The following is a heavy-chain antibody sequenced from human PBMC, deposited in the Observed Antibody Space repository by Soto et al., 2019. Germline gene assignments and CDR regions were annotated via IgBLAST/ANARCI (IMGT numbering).Heavy chain of an antibody. CDR2: IHGSGGRT. Sequence: GGSLRLSCAASGFTFRNYAMSWVRQAPGKGLEWVSSIHGSGGRTYYSDSVKGRFTVSRDDSEKTLYLQMSSLRVDDTAVYYCAKDAVPGNGEWDWSDPWGQGTLVTVSS. J-gene: IGHJ5*02. CDR3: AKDAVPGNGEWDWSDP. V-gene: IGHV3-23*01. D-gene: IGHD3-10*01. CDR1: GFTFRNYA.